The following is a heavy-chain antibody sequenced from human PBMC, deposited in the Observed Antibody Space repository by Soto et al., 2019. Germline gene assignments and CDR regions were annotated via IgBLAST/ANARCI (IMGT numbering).Heavy chain of an antibody. J-gene: IGHJ4*02. V-gene: IGHV4-30-2*01. CDR1: GGSISSGGYS. CDR2: VFHSGST. Sequence: SETLSLTCAVSGGSISSGGYSWSWIRQPPGKGLEWIGYVFHSGSTYYSPSLQSRVTISIDGSKNQFYLELASVTAADPAVYYCARGSYGAGSDHWAQGILVTVSS. D-gene: IGHD3-10*01. CDR3: ARGSYGAGSDH.